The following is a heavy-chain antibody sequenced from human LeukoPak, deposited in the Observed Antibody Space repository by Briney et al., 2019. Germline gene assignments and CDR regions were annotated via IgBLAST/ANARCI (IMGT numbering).Heavy chain of an antibody. CDR3: ARGDPQSRHPDFDP. Sequence: PSETLSLTCAVYGGSFSGYYWSWIRQPPGKGLEWIGEINHSGSTNYNPSLKSRVTISVDTSKNQFSLKLSSVTAADTAVYYCARGDPQSRHPDFDPWGQGTLVTVSS. CDR1: GGSFSGYY. CDR2: INHSGST. V-gene: IGHV4-34*01. J-gene: IGHJ5*02.